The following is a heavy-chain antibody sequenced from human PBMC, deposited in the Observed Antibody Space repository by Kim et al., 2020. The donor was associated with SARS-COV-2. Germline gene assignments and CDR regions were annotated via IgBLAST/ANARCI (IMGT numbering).Heavy chain of an antibody. V-gene: IGHV4-4*02. CDR3: ARIVLRAFDS. Sequence: NYAPSLKRRVTISVDKSKSQFSLNLSSVTAADTAIYYCARIVLRAFDSWGQGTLVTVSS. D-gene: IGHD2-2*01. J-gene: IGHJ4*02.